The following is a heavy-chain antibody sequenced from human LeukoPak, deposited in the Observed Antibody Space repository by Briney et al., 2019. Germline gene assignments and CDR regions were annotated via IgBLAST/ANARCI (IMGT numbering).Heavy chain of an antibody. CDR2: IYYSGST. Sequence: SETLSLTCTVSGGSISSYYWNWIRQPPGKGLEWIGYIYYSGSTNYNPSLKSRVTISVDTSKNQFSLKLSSVAAADTAVYYCARMVPYYYYYMDVWGKGTTVTVSS. V-gene: IGHV4-59*12. J-gene: IGHJ6*03. CDR3: ARMVPYYYYYMDV. CDR1: GGSISSYY. D-gene: IGHD3-10*01.